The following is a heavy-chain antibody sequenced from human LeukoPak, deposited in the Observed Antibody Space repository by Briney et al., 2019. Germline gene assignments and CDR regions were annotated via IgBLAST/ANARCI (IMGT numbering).Heavy chain of an antibody. J-gene: IGHJ4*02. CDR1: GFTFSSYA. Sequence: GGSLRLSCAASGFTFSSYAMSWVRQAPGKGLEWVSAISGSGGSTYYADSVKGRFTISRDNSKNTLYLQMNSLRAEDTAVYYCAREMGHCSSTSCYTSDYWDQGTLVTVSS. D-gene: IGHD2-2*02. CDR3: AREMGHCSSTSCYTSDY. CDR2: ISGSGGST. V-gene: IGHV3-23*01.